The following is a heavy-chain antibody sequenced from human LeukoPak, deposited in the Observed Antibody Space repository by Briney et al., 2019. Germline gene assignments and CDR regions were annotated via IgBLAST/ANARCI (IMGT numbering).Heavy chain of an antibody. CDR3: ARDLYDFWSGYSLGGFDI. V-gene: IGHV1-8*03. CDR2: MNPNSGNT. D-gene: IGHD3-3*01. CDR1: GYTFTSYG. J-gene: IGHJ3*02. Sequence: ASVKVSCKASGYTFTSYGISWVRQAPGQGLEWMGWMNPNSGNTGYAQKFQGRVTITRNTSISTAYMELSSLRSEDTAVYYCARDLYDFWSGYSLGGFDIWGQGTMVTVSS.